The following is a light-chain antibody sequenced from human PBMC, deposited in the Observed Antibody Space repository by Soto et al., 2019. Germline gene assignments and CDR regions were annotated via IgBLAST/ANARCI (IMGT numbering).Light chain of an antibody. V-gene: IGLV1-51*01. J-gene: IGLJ3*02. CDR2: DNN. CDR1: SSNIGNNY. CDR3: GTWDSSLSAWV. Sequence: QSVLTQPPSVSAAPGQKFTITCSGSSSNIGNNYVSWYQQLPGTAPKLLIYDNNKRPSGIPDRFSGSKSGTSATLGITGLQTGDEADYYCGTWDSSLSAWVFGGGTKVTVL.